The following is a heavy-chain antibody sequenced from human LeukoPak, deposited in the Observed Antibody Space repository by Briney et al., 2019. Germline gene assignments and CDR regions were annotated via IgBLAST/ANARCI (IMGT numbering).Heavy chain of an antibody. V-gene: IGHV1-2*02. CDR2: INPNSGGT. CDR1: VYTFTGYY. CDR3: ARIVYYYDSSGYRTYYFDY. Sequence: GASVKVSCKSSVYTFTGYYMHWVRQAPGQGLEWMGLINPNSGGTNYAQKFQGRVTMTRDTSISTAYMVLSRLRSDDTAVYYCARIVYYYDSSGYRTYYFDYWGQGTLVTVSS. J-gene: IGHJ4*02. D-gene: IGHD3-22*01.